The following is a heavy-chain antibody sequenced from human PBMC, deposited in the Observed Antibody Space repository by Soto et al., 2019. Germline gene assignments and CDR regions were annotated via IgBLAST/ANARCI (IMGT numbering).Heavy chain of an antibody. J-gene: IGHJ4*02. V-gene: IGHV4-59*08. CDR2: IYYSGST. CDR3: ARSTTVITYYFDY. CDR1: GGSISSYY. D-gene: IGHD4-17*01. Sequence: SETLSLTCTVSGGSISSYYWIWIRQPPGKGLEWIGYIYYSGSTNYNPSLKSRVTISVDTSKNQFSLKLSSVTAADTAVYYCARSTTVITYYFDYWGQGTLVTVSS.